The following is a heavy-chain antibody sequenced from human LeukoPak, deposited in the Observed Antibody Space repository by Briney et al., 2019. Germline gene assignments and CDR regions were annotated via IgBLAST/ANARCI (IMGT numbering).Heavy chain of an antibody. Sequence: SETLSLTCTVSGGSISSGGYYWSWIRQHPGKGLEWIGYIYYSGSTYYNPSLKSRVTISVDTPKNQFSLKLSSVTAADTAVYYCAGLTMTDAFDIWGQGTMVTVSS. V-gene: IGHV4-31*03. CDR3: AGLTMTDAFDI. CDR1: GGSISSGGYY. J-gene: IGHJ3*02. CDR2: IYYSGST. D-gene: IGHD3-22*01.